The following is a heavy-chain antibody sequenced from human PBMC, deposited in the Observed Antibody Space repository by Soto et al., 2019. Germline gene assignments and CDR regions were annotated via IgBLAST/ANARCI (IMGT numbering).Heavy chain of an antibody. V-gene: IGHV5-51*01. CDR2: IYPGDSDT. CDR3: ARHERYFDFFRGAGGGMDV. D-gene: IGHD3-9*01. Sequence: ESMKISKKGAGYSFTSYWIGWVRQMPGKGLEWMGIIYPGDSDTRYSPSFQGQVTISADKSISTAYLQWSSLKASDTAMYYCARHERYFDFFRGAGGGMDVWGQGTTVTVSS. CDR1: GYSFTSYW. J-gene: IGHJ6*02.